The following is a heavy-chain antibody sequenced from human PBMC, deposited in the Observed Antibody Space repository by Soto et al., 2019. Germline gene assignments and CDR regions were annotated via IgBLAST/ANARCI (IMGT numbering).Heavy chain of an antibody. Sequence: RLSSVATGFSFRNYAMNWVRQAPGKGLEWVSGIFGNGDGTYYADSVKGRFTISRDNSENKVFLQMNSLRAEDTAVYYCAKAPAKVTINWFDSWAQATLVTVSS. CDR3: AKAPAKVTINWFDS. D-gene: IGHD4-17*01. J-gene: IGHJ5*01. V-gene: IGHV3-23*01. CDR2: IFGNGDGT. CDR1: GFSFRNYA.